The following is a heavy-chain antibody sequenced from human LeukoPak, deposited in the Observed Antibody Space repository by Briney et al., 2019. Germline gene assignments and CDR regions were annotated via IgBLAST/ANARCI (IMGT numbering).Heavy chain of an antibody. J-gene: IGHJ4*02. V-gene: IGHV4-59*01. Sequence: SSETLSLTCTVSGVSISSYYWSWIRQPPGKGLEWIGYIYYSGSTNYNPSLKSRVTISVDTSKNQFSLKLSSVTAADTAVYYCARSGAYDSSGYYYFDYWGQGTLVTVSS. CDR1: GVSISSYY. D-gene: IGHD3-22*01. CDR3: ARSGAYDSSGYYYFDY. CDR2: IYYSGST.